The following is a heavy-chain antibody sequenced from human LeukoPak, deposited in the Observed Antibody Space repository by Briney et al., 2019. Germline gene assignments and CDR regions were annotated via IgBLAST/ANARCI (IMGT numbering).Heavy chain of an antibody. J-gene: IGHJ5*02. CDR2: FDPEDGET. CDR3: ARGVDYNWFDP. V-gene: IGHV1-24*01. D-gene: IGHD2-15*01. CDR1: GYTLTELS. Sequence: ASVKVSCKVSGYTLTELSMHWVRQAPGKGLEWMGGFDPEDGETIYAQKFQGRVTMTRDMSTSTVYMELSSLRSEDTAVYYCARGVDYNWFDPWGQGTLVTVSS.